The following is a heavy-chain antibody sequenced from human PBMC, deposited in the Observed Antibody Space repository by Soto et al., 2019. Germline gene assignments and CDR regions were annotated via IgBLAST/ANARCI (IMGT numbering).Heavy chain of an antibody. CDR1: GGSISSGGYY. D-gene: IGHD3-10*01. J-gene: IGHJ5*02. CDR2: IYYSGST. Sequence: QVQLQESGPGLVKPSQTLSLTCTVSGGSISSGGYYWSWIRQHPGKGLEWIGYIYYSGSTYYNPSLKSRVTISVDTSKNQFSLKLSSVTAADTAVYYCARAVEAGRWLQPPHGNWFDPWGQGTLVTVSS. V-gene: IGHV4-31*03. CDR3: ARAVEAGRWLQPPHGNWFDP.